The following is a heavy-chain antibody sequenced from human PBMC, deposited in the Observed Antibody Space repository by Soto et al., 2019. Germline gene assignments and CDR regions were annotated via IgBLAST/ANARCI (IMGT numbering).Heavy chain of an antibody. Sequence: QVQLVQSGAEVKKPGASVKVSCKASGYTFTSYGISWVRQAPGQGLEWMGWISAYNGNTTYAQKLQGRVTMTTDTSTSTAYMELRSLRSEDTAVYYCARDGVATATGYYYGMDVWGQGTTVTVSS. D-gene: IGHD5-18*01. J-gene: IGHJ6*02. CDR1: GYTFTSYG. CDR3: ARDGVATATGYYYGMDV. V-gene: IGHV1-18*01. CDR2: ISAYNGNT.